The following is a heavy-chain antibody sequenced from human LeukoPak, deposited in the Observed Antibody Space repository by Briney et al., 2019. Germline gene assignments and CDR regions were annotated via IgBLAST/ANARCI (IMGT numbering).Heavy chain of an antibody. J-gene: IGHJ5*02. CDR3: ARHHGSGWYNWLDP. CDR1: GNRFTSNW. D-gene: IGHD6-19*01. Sequence: GESLKISCKDFGNRFTSNWIGWVRQMPGKGLEWMGIIYPSDSDTRYSPSFQGHVTISADKSISTAYLQLSSLKASDTAMYYCARHHGSGWYNWLDPWGQGTLVTVSS. CDR2: IYPSDSDT. V-gene: IGHV5-51*01.